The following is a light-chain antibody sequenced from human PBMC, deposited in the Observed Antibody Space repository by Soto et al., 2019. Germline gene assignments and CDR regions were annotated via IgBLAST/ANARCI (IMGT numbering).Light chain of an antibody. CDR3: QQYNNWPRT. J-gene: IGKJ1*01. Sequence: GLTQSPATVSLSPWERATLSCRASQSVSRYLAWYQQKPGQAPRLLIYDTSYRATGIPARFSGSGSGTDFTLTISSREPADFAGYYCQQYNNWPRTFGQGTKVDIK. CDR2: DTS. CDR1: QSVSRY. V-gene: IGKV3-11*01.